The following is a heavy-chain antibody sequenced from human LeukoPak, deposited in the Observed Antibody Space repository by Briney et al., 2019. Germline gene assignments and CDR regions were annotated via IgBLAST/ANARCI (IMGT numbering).Heavy chain of an antibody. CDR2: INPSGGGT. Sequence: ASVKVSCKASGYTFTSYYMHWVRQAPGQGLEWMGIINPSGGGTSYAQKFQGRVTMTRDMSTSTVYMELSSLRSEDTAVYYCARQRDIADIQLEYFDYWGQGTLVTVSS. CDR3: ARQRDIADIQLEYFDY. CDR1: GYTFTSYY. D-gene: IGHD1-1*01. J-gene: IGHJ4*02. V-gene: IGHV1-46*01.